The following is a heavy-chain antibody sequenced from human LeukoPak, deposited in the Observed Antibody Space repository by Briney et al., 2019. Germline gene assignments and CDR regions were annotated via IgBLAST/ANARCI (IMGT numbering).Heavy chain of an antibody. J-gene: IGHJ4*02. CDR2: ISFDGNKK. CDR3: AKDLATKYTLHY. D-gene: IGHD6-6*01. V-gene: IGHV3-30*18. Sequence: GGSPRLSCAASGFTFSGDAMHWVRQAPGKGPEWVAFISFDGNKKYFADSVKGRFTISRDNSKNTLYLQMNSLRSEDTAIYYCAKDLATKYTLHYWGQGTLVTVSS. CDR1: GFTFSGDA.